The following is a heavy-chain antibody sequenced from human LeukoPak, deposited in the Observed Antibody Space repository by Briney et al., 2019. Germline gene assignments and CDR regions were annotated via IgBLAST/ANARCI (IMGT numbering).Heavy chain of an antibody. CDR1: GFSFSSYW. V-gene: IGHV3-7*01. CDR3: ARDVDANY. CDR2: IKQDGGEK. Sequence: GGSLRLSCIASGFSFSSYWMTWVRQAPGKGLEWLANIKQDGGEKYYVDSVKGRFTISRDNAKNSLSLQMSSLRAEDTALYYCARDVDANYWGQGTLVTVSS. D-gene: IGHD5-12*01. J-gene: IGHJ4*02.